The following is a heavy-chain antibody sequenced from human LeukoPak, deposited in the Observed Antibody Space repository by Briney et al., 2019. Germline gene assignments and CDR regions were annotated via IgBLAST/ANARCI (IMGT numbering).Heavy chain of an antibody. V-gene: IGHV5-51*01. D-gene: IGHD3-9*01. J-gene: IGHJ4*02. CDR1: GYNFTSYW. CDR2: IYPADSDT. CDR3: ARHSDWRFDY. Sequence: GESLKISCQGSGYNFTSYWIAWVRQMPGKGLEWMGIIYPADSDTRYSPSFQGQVTISADKSISTAYLQWSSLKASDTAMYYCARHSDWRFDYWGQGTLVTVSS.